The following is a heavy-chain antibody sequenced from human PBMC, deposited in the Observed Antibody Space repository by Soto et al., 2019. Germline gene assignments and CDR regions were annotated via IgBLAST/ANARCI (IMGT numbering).Heavy chain of an antibody. D-gene: IGHD3-22*01. CDR1: GYTFTSYA. Sequence: ASVKVSCKASGYTFTSYAMHWVRQAPGQRLEWMGWINAYNGNTKYSQKLQGRVTMTADTSTSTAYMELRSLRSDDTAVYYCATTVDYYDSSGYYSETFYFDYWGQGTLVTVS. CDR2: INAYNGNT. CDR3: ATTVDYYDSSGYYSETFYFDY. V-gene: IGHV1-3*01. J-gene: IGHJ4*02.